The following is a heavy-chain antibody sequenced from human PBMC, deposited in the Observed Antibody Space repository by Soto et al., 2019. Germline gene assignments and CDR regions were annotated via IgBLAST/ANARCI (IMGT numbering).Heavy chain of an antibody. V-gene: IGHV1-18*01. J-gene: IGHJ6*02. CDR3: SNPGNPPMDV. Sequence: QVQLVQSGGEVQKPGASVKVSCKPSDNHLDSDGITWVRQAPGHGLEWMGWINRYNGKTDYAQKFLDRVTMTTDTTTKTAYIELGGLRGDETAVYLLSNPGNPPMDVLGQGTKVTLSS. CDR2: INRYNGKT. D-gene: IGHD4-4*01. CDR1: DNHLDSDG.